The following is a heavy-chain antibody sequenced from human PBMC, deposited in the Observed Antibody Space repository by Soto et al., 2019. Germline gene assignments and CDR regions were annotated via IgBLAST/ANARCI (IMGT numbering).Heavy chain of an antibody. V-gene: IGHV4-59*01. J-gene: IGHJ4*02. CDR3: AGDFDKHFDY. D-gene: IGHD3-9*01. Sequence: LSETLSLTCTVSGGSISSYYWSWIRQPPGKGLEWIGYIYYSGSTNYNPSLKSRVTISVDTSKNQFSLKLSSVTAADTAVYYCAGDFDKHFDYWGQGTLVTVSS. CDR2: IYYSGST. CDR1: GGSISSYY.